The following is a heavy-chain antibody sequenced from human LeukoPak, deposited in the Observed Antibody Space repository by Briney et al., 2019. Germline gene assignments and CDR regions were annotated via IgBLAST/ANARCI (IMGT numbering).Heavy chain of an antibody. Sequence: EASVKVSCKASGHTFTAYYMFWVRQAPGQGLEWMGWINPNSGGTNYAPKFQGRVTMTSDTSISTAYMELSGLTSDYTAVYFCATYYSDTSARDWGQGTLVTVSS. CDR2: INPNSGGT. CDR3: ATYYSDTSARD. V-gene: IGHV1-2*02. J-gene: IGHJ4*02. D-gene: IGHD3-22*01. CDR1: GHTFTAYY.